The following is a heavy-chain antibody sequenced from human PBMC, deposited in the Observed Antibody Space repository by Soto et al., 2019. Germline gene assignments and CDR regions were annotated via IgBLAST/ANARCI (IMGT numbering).Heavy chain of an antibody. CDR3: ARGHSYSSSSVPLGPIDY. D-gene: IGHD6-6*01. J-gene: IGHJ4*02. CDR2: SSAYNGNT. V-gene: IGHV1-18*01. Sequence: QVQLLQSRAEVKKPGASVKVSCKASGYTFTSYGISWVRQAPGQGLEWMGWSSAYNGNTNSAQKLQGRVTMTTDTSTSTAYMEPRSLRSDDTAVYYCARGHSYSSSSVPLGPIDYWGQGTLVTVSS. CDR1: GYTFTSYG.